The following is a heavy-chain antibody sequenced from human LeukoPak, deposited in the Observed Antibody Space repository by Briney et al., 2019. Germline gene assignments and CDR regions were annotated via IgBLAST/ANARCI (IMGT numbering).Heavy chain of an antibody. CDR3: ARSRIAARPEYFQH. CDR2: INPNSGGT. D-gene: IGHD6-6*01. J-gene: IGHJ1*01. Sequence: ASVKVSCKASGYTFTGYYMHWVRQAPGQGLEWMGWINPNSGGTNYAQKFQGRVTMTRDTSISTAYMELSRLRSDDTAVYYCARSRIAARPEYFQHWGQGTLVTVSS. V-gene: IGHV1-2*02. CDR1: GYTFTGYY.